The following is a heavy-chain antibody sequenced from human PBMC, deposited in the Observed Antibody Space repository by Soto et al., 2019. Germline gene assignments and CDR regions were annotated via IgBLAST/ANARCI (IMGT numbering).Heavy chain of an antibody. V-gene: IGHV4-59*08. CDR3: GRLEGLATISYYFDY. CDR2: IYHSGST. J-gene: IGHJ4*02. D-gene: IGHD3-9*01. CDR1: GASMNSYY. Sequence: SETLSLTCAVSGASMNSYYLNWIRQPPGNGLEWIGYIYHSGSTNYIPSLKSRVTMSVDTSKNQFSLMLMSLSAADTSVYYCGRLEGLATISYYFDYWGQGALVTVSS.